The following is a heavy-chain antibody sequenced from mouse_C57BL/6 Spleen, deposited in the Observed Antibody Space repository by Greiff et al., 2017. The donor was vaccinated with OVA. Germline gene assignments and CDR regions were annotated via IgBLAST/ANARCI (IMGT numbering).Heavy chain of an antibody. CDR2: ISYDGSN. CDR3: ARDYDYGDWFAY. Sequence: VQLKESGPGLVKPSQSLSLTCSVTGYSITSGYYWNWIRQFPGNKLEWMGYISYDGSNNYNPSLKNRISITRDTSKNQFFLKLNSVTTEDTATYYCARDYDYGDWFAYWGQGTLVTVSA. J-gene: IGHJ3*01. D-gene: IGHD2-4*01. V-gene: IGHV3-6*01. CDR1: GYSITSGYY.